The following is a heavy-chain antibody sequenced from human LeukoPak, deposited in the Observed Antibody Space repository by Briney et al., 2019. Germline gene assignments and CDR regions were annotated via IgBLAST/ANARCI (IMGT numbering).Heavy chain of an antibody. CDR1: GGSISSGGYS. Sequence: SETLSLTCAVSGGSISSGGYSWSWIRQPPGKGLEWIGYIYYSGSTNYNPSLKSRVTISVDTSKNQFSLKLSSVTAADTAVYYCARDKVVDPRYFDLWGRGTLVTVSS. CDR3: ARDKVVDPRYFDL. J-gene: IGHJ2*01. CDR2: IYYSGST. D-gene: IGHD2-21*01. V-gene: IGHV4-61*08.